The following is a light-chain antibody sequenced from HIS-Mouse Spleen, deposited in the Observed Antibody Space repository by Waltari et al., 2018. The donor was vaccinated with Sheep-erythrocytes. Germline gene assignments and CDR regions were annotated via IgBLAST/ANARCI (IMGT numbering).Light chain of an antibody. CDR3: YSTDSSGNHYV. CDR2: EDS. Sequence: SYELTQPPSVSVSPGQTARITCSGDALPKKYAYWYQQKSGQAPVLVIYEDSKRPSGIPERVSGSSSGTMATLTISGAQVEDEADYYCYSTDSSGNHYVVGTGTKVTVL. CDR1: ALPKKY. J-gene: IGLJ1*01. V-gene: IGLV3-10*01.